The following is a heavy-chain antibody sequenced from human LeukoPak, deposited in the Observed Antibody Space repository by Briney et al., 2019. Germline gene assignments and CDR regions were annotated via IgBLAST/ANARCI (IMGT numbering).Heavy chain of an antibody. D-gene: IGHD4/OR15-4a*01. CDR1: GFTFSSSW. CDR3: ARAPLNFDL. J-gene: IGHJ2*01. CDR2: INSDGSST. V-gene: IGHV3-74*01. Sequence: GGSLRLSCAASGFTFSSSWMHWVRQAPEKGLVWVSRINSDGSSTSYADSVKGRFTISTDNAKNSLYLQMSSLRAEDTAVYYCARAPLNFDLWGRGTLVTVSS.